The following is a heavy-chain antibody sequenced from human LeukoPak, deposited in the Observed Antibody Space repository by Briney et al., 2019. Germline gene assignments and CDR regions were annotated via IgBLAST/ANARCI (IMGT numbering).Heavy chain of an antibody. CDR3: ATRRTYYDILTGYS. V-gene: IGHV4-39*01. J-gene: IGHJ4*02. D-gene: IGHD3-9*01. Sequence: SETLSLTCTVSGGSISSSSYYWGWIRQPPGKGLEWIGSIYYSGSTYYNPSLKSLVTISVDTSKNQFSLKLSSVTAADTAVYYCATRRTYYDILTGYSWGQGTLVTVSS. CDR1: GGSISSSSYY. CDR2: IYYSGST.